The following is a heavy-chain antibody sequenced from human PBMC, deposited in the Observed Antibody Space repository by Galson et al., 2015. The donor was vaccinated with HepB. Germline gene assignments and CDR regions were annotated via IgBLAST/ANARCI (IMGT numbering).Heavy chain of an antibody. CDR3: ARRAAYYYGSGSCYYFDY. Sequence: SLTCTVSGGSISSNNYYWGWIRQPPGKGLEWIGSIHYSGSTYYNPSLKSRVTISVDTSKNQFPLKLRFVTAADTAVYYCARRAAYYYGSGSCYYFDYWGQGTLVTVSS. D-gene: IGHD3-10*01. CDR1: GGSISSNNYY. V-gene: IGHV4-39*01. CDR2: IHYSGST. J-gene: IGHJ4*02.